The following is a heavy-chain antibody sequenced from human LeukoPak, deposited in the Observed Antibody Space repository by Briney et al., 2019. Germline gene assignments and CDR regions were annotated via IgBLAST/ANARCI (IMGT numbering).Heavy chain of an antibody. D-gene: IGHD6-13*01. CDR3: AKDRNSSSWYGYYYYMDV. CDR1: GFTFSSYG. Sequence: TGGSLRLSXAASGFTFSSYGMHWVRQAPGKGLEGVAFIRYDGSNKDYADSVKGRFTISRDNSKNTLYLQMNSLRAEDTAVYYCAKDRNSSSWYGYYYYMDVWGKGTTVTVSS. CDR2: IRYDGSNK. J-gene: IGHJ6*03. V-gene: IGHV3-30*02.